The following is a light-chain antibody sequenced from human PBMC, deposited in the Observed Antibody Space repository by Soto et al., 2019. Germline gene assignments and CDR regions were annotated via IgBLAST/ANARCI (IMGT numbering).Light chain of an antibody. V-gene: IGKV3D-20*02. J-gene: IGKJ5*01. CDR2: GVS. CDR3: QQRSNWLFT. CDR1: QSVGSTF. Sequence: EIVLTQSPGTLSLSPGARATLSCRASQSVGSTFLAWYQQKPGQAPRLLIYGVSKRATGILDRFTGSGSGTDFTLTISSLEPEDFAVYYCQQRSNWLFTFGQGTRLEIK.